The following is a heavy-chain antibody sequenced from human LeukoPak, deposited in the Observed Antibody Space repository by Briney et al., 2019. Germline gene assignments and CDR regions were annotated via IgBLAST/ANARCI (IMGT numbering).Heavy chain of an antibody. D-gene: IGHD2-2*01. V-gene: IGHV3-23*01. Sequence: GGSLILSCAASGFRFSIYAMSWVRQAPGKGLEWVSTITDSGGATYHADSVKGRFTISRDNSKNTLYLQMNSLRAEDTAVYYCAQRAQLPKRHFDYWGQGTLVTVSS. CDR1: GFRFSIYA. J-gene: IGHJ4*02. CDR3: AQRAQLPKRHFDY. CDR2: ITDSGGAT.